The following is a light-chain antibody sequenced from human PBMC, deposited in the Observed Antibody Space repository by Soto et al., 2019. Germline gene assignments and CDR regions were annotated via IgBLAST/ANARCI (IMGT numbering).Light chain of an antibody. Sequence: DIQMTQSPSTLSASVGDRVTISCRASQSISSWLAWYQQKPGKTPKLLIYDASSLESGVATRFSGSGSGTDFTRTISSLQHYYLATYYSQQYKNYSRTFGQGTKVEIK. CDR1: QSISSW. CDR3: QQYKNYSRT. V-gene: IGKV1-5*01. J-gene: IGKJ1*01. CDR2: DAS.